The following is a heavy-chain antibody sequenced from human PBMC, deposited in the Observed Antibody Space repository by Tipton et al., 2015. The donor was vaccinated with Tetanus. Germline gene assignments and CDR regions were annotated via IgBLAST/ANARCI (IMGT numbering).Heavy chain of an antibody. Sequence: TLSLTCSVSGGSLFSGSFYWAWVRQPPGKGLEWIGNIYYNGNTYYLPSLESRVTISTDTSKNQVSLSLRSVTAADTAVYYCAGQADNWFDPWGPGTRVTVSS. CDR1: GGSLFSGSFY. CDR3: AGQADNWFDP. V-gene: IGHV4-39*01. CDR2: IYYNGNT. D-gene: IGHD2-15*01. J-gene: IGHJ5*02.